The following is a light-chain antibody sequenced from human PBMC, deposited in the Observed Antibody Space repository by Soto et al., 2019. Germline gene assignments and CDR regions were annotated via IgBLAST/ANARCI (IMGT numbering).Light chain of an antibody. CDR3: QQRSKWRT. V-gene: IGKV3-11*01. J-gene: IGKJ1*01. CDR1: QSVSGY. Sequence: ESVLTQSPATLSFSTGEGATLSCRASQSVSGYLAWYQQKPGQAPRLLIYDASKRATGIPARFSGSGFGTDFTLTISSLEPEDFAVYYCQQRSKWRTFGQGTKVDI. CDR2: DAS.